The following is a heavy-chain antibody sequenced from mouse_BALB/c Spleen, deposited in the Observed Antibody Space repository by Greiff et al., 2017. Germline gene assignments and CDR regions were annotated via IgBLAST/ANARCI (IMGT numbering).Heavy chain of an antibody. CDR3: ARSTSYYAMDY. J-gene: IGHJ4*01. CDR2: IYPYNGGT. Sequence: VHVKQSGPELVKPGASVKISCKASGYTFTDYNMHWVKQSHGKSLEWIGYIYPYNGGTGYNQKFKSKATLTVDNSSSTAYMELRSLTSEDSAVYYCARSTSYYAMDYWGQGTSVTVSS. CDR1: GYTFTDYN. V-gene: IGHV1S29*02. D-gene: IGHD5-1*01.